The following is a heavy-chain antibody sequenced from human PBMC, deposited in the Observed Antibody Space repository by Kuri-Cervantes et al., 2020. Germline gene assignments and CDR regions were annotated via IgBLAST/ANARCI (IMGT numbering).Heavy chain of an antibody. Sequence: ASVKVSCKVSGYTLTELSMHWVRQAPGKGLEWMGGFDPEDGETIYAQKFQGRVTMTEDTSTDTAYMELSSLRSEDTAVYYCAADKTYYYDSRGYHYVGLDAFDIWGQGTMVTVSS. CDR1: GYTLTELS. CDR3: AADKTYYYDSRGYHYVGLDAFDI. J-gene: IGHJ3*02. CDR2: FDPEDGET. D-gene: IGHD3-22*01. V-gene: IGHV1-24*01.